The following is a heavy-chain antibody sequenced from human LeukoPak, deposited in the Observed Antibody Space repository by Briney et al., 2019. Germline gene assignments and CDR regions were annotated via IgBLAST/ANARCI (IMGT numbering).Heavy chain of an antibody. CDR3: AKGSRGSSHAYYDFWSGYYDPMDV. Sequence: GGPLRLPCAASGFTFSSYGMHWVRQAPGKGLEWVAVISYDGSNKYYADSVKGRFTISRDNSKNTLYLQMNSLRAEDTAVYYCAKGSRGSSHAYYDFWSGYYDPMDVWGQGTTVTVSS. CDR2: ISYDGSNK. CDR1: GFTFSSYG. J-gene: IGHJ6*02. D-gene: IGHD3-3*01. V-gene: IGHV3-30*18.